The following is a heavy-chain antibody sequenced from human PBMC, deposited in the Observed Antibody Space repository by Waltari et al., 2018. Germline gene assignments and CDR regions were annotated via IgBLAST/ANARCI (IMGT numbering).Heavy chain of an antibody. D-gene: IGHD3-10*01. CDR2: IIPIFGTA. Sequence: QVQLVQSGAEVKKPGSSVKVSCKASGGTFSSYAISWVRPAPGQGLEWMGGIIPIFGTANYAQKFQGRVTITADESTSTAYMELSSLRSEDTAVYYCARENHYYGSGSPDYYYYYGMDVWGQGTTVTVSS. J-gene: IGHJ6*02. CDR1: GGTFSSYA. CDR3: ARENHYYGSGSPDYYYYYGMDV. V-gene: IGHV1-69*12.